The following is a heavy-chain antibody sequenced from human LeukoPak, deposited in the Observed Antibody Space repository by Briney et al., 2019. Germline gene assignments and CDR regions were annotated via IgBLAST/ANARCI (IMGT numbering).Heavy chain of an antibody. CDR2: IYHSGTT. J-gene: IGHJ5*02. V-gene: IGHV4-61*01. CDR3: ARATPGSSSGWFNNWFDP. Sequence: SETLSLTCTVSGGSVRSNSYYWSWIRQPPGKGLEWIGYIYHSGTTNYNPSLKSRVTISVDTSKNQFSLNLSSVTAADTAVYYCARATPGSSSGWFNNWFDPWGQGTLVTVSS. CDR1: GGSVRSNSYY. D-gene: IGHD6-19*01.